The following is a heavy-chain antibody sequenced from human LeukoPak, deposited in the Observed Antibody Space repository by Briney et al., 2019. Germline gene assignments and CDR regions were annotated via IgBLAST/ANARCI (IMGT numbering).Heavy chain of an antibody. V-gene: IGHV4-39*07. CDR3: ARYTMREPPVDY. D-gene: IGHD5-24*01. CDR1: GGSISSSSYY. Sequence: ASETLSLTCTVSGGSISSSSYYWGWIRQPPGKGLEWIGSIYYRGSTYYNPSLKSRVTISVDTSKNQFSLKLSSVTAADTAVYYCARYTMREPPVDYWGQGTLVTVSS. CDR2: IYYRGST. J-gene: IGHJ4*02.